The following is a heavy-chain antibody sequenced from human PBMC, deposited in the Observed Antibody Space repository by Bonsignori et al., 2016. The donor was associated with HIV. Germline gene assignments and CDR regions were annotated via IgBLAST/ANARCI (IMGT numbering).Heavy chain of an antibody. J-gene: IGHJ4*02. CDR2: ISAYNGNT. CDR3: ARVADSAWGYDFWSGYYRSYFDY. CDR1: GYTFTSYG. V-gene: IGHV1-18*01. D-gene: IGHD3-3*01. Sequence: ASVKVSCKASGYTFTSYGISWVRQAPGQGLEWMGWISAYNGNTNYAQKLQGRVTMTTDTSTSTAYMELRSLRSDDTAVYYCARVADSAWGYDFWSGYYRSYFDYWGQGTLVTVSS.